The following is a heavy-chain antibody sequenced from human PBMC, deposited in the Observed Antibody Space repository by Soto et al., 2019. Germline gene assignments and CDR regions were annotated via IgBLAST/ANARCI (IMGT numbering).Heavy chain of an antibody. CDR2: ISGSGGST. Sequence: GGSLRLSCAASGFTLSSYAMSWVRQAPGKGLEWVSAISGSGGSTYYADSVKGRFTISRDNSKNTLYLQMNSLRAEDTAVYYCAKDGDYGDYRRGDYYFDYWGQGTLVTVSS. CDR1: GFTLSSYA. V-gene: IGHV3-23*01. J-gene: IGHJ4*02. D-gene: IGHD4-17*01. CDR3: AKDGDYGDYRRGDYYFDY.